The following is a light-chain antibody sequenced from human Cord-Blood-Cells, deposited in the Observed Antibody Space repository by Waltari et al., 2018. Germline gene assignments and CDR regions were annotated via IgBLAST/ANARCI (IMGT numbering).Light chain of an antibody. CDR1: SSNIGSNY. CDR3: AAWDDSLSGPV. Sequence: QSVLTQPPSASGTTGQRVTISCSGSSSNIGSNYVSWYQQLPGTAPKILIYRNNQRPSGVPDRFSGSKSGTSASLAISGLRSEDEADYYCAAWDDSLSGPVFGGGTKLTVL. J-gene: IGLJ3*02. V-gene: IGLV1-47*01. CDR2: RNN.